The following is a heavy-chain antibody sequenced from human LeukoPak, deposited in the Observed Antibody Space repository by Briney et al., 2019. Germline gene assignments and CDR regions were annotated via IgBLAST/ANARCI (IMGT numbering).Heavy chain of an antibody. J-gene: IGHJ3*02. CDR1: GGSISSGDYY. CDR2: IYYSGST. V-gene: IGHV4-30-4*08. Sequence: SETLSLTCTVSGGSISSGDYYWSWIRQPPGKGLEWIGYIYYSGSTYYNPSLKSRVAISVDTSKNRFSLKLSSVTAADTAVYYCARVDEDAFDIWGQGTMVTVSS. CDR3: ARVDEDAFDI.